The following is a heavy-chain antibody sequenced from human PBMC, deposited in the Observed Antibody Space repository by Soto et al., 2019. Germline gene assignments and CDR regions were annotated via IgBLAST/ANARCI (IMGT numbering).Heavy chain of an antibody. CDR1: GGSGLNGSYC. CDR3: ARNSRGYIYGYYFDS. J-gene: IGHJ4*02. V-gene: IGHV4-61*01. CDR2: IYYTGTT. D-gene: IGHD5-18*01. Sequence: LETLPLTCTVSGGSGLNGSYCWSWLRKPPGKGLEWIGYIYYTGTTNYNPSLKSHVTISVDTSKNQFSLKVKSVSAADTAVYFCARNSRGYIYGYYFDSWGQGTLVTVSS.